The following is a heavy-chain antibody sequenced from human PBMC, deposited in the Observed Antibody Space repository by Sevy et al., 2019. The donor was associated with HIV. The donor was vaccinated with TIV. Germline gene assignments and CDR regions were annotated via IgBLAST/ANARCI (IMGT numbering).Heavy chain of an antibody. D-gene: IGHD1-1*01. CDR3: ASEGWNELYGMDV. CDR1: GYTFTSYG. CDR2: ISAYNGKG. Sequence: ASVKVSCKASGYTFTSYGISWVRQAPGQGLEWMGWISAYNGKGNYAQKFQGRVTMTTDTSTSTAYMELRSLRSDDTAVYYCASEGWNELYGMDVWGQGTTVTVSS. J-gene: IGHJ6*02. V-gene: IGHV1-18*01.